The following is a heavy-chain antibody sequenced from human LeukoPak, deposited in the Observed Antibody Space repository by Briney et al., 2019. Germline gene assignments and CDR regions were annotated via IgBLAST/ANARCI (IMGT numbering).Heavy chain of an antibody. CDR1: GDSISSSSYY. D-gene: IGHD1-26*01. CDR3: ARYSGSYSD. J-gene: IGHJ4*02. CDR2: VYYSGST. V-gene: IGHV4-39*01. Sequence: SETLSLTCTVSGDSISSSSYYWGWIRQPPGKGLEWIGSVYYSGSTYYNPSLKSRVTISVDTSKNQFALKLRSVNAADTAVYYCARYSGSYSDWGQGILVTVSS.